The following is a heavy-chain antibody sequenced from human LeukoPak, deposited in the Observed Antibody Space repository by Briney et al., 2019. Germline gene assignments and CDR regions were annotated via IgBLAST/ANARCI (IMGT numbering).Heavy chain of an antibody. J-gene: IGHJ6*02. CDR1: GGSISSGGYY. Sequence: SQTLSLTCTVSGGSISSGGYYWSWIRQHPEKGLEWIGYIYYTGSTFYNPSLKSRVIISVDTSKNQFSLRLSSVTVADTAVYYCASSEATTTPPPYGMDVWGQGTTVTVSS. D-gene: IGHD5-12*01. V-gene: IGHV4-31*03. CDR3: ASSEATTTPPPYGMDV. CDR2: IYYTGST.